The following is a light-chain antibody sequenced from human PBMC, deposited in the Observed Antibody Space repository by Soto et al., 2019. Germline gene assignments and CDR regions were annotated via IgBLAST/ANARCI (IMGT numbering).Light chain of an antibody. J-gene: IGKJ1*01. CDR1: QGIRND. Sequence: IQVTQSPSSLSASVGCRVTITCRASQGIRNDLGWYQQKPGKAPKILIFAASSLQSGVPSRFSGSRYGPDFNLTISSLQTEDFATYYCQQSYSSPPTFGQGTKVDIK. CDR2: AAS. V-gene: IGKV1-39*01. CDR3: QQSYSSPPT.